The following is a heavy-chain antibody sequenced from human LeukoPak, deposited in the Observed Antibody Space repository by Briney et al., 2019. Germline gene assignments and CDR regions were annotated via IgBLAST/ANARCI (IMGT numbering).Heavy chain of an antibody. D-gene: IGHD1-26*01. CDR1: GGTFSSYA. CDR2: IIPIFGTA. V-gene: IGHV1-69*01. J-gene: IGHJ4*02. Sequence: SVKVSCKASGGTFSSYAISWVRQAPGQGLEWMGGIIPIFGTANYAQKFQGRVTITADESTSTAYMELSSLRSEDTAVYYCYSGSYYVADFDYWGQGPRSPSPQ. CDR3: YSGSYYVADFDY.